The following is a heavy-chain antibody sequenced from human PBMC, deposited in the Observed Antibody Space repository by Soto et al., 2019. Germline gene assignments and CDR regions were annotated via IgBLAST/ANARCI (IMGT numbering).Heavy chain of an antibody. CDR1: GGTFSSYA. J-gene: IGHJ6*02. V-gene: IGHV1-69*01. CDR3: SRVSRRSRTSIVTGNYYPGAMVV. Sequence: QVQLVQSGAEVKKPGSSVKVSCKASGGTFSSYAIIWVRQAPGQGLEWMGGIIPIHGTANYAQKFQDRVTIRAEESASTAYMALSRLRSEATDAHYSSRVSRRSRTSIVTGNYYPGAMVVWGQGTTVTVSS. D-gene: IGHD3-9*01. CDR2: IIPIHGTA.